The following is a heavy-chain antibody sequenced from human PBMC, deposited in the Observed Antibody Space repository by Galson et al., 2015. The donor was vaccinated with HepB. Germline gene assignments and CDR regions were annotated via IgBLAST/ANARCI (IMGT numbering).Heavy chain of an antibody. CDR3: ASWYYDILTGYYFDY. CDR1: GFTFSSYA. D-gene: IGHD3-9*01. CDR2: ISYDGSNK. J-gene: IGHJ4*02. V-gene: IGHV3-30*04. Sequence: SLRLSCAASGFTFSSYAMHWVRQAPGKGLEWVAVISYDGSNKYYADSVKGRFTISRDNSKNTLYLQMNSLRAEDTAVYYCASWYYDILTGYYFDYWGQGTLVTVSS.